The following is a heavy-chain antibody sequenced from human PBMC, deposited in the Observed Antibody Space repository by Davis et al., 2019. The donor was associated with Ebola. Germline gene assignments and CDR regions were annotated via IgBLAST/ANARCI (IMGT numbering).Heavy chain of an antibody. CDR2: IYSGGST. Sequence: PGGSLRLSCEASGFTVSSSYMSWVRQAPGKGLEWVSIIYSGGSTYYADSVKGRFTISRDNSNNMLFLQMDSLRPEDTAMYYCSSWVSSHFDFWGRGTLVTVSS. CDR3: SSWVSSHFDF. V-gene: IGHV3-53*01. J-gene: IGHJ4*02. CDR1: GFTVSSSY. D-gene: IGHD6-13*01.